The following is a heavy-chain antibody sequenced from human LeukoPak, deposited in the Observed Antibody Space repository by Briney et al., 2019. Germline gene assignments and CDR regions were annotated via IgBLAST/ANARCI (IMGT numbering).Heavy chain of an antibody. J-gene: IGHJ4*02. CDR3: ARDNTAGGPFDY. Sequence: ASVKVSCKASGNAFTSYYMHWVRQAPGQGLEWMGIINPSGGRTNYAQKFQGRVTMTRDTSTSAVYMELSSLRSEDTAMYYCARDNTAGGPFDYWGQGTLVTVSS. D-gene: IGHD6-13*01. V-gene: IGHV1-46*01. CDR1: GNAFTSYY. CDR2: INPSGGRT.